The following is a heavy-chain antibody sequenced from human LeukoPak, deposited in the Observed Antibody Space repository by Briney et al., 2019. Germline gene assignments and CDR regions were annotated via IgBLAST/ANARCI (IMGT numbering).Heavy chain of an antibody. V-gene: IGHV3-23*01. CDR1: GFTFSSYA. CDR2: ISGSGGST. D-gene: IGHD4-17*01. J-gene: IGHJ4*02. Sequence: GGSLRLSCAASGFTFSSYAMGWVRQAPGQGLEWVSAISGSGGSTYYADSVKGRFTISRDNSKNTLYLQMNSLRAEDTAVYYCAKGLTVTTTHYYFDYWGQGTLVTVSS. CDR3: AKGLTVTTTHYYFDY.